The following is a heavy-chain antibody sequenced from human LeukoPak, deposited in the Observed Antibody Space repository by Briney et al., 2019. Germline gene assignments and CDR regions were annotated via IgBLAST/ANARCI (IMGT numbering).Heavy chain of an antibody. V-gene: IGHV4-59*02. J-gene: IGHJ6*03. CDR2: IYYSGST. CDR1: GDSVTSGY. D-gene: IGHD6-13*01. Sequence: KPSETLSLTCTVSGDSVTSGYWSWIRQPPGKGLEWIGYIYYSGSTNYNPSLKSRVTISVDTSKNQFSLKLSSVTAADTAVYHCARLSAAAQTYYYYMDVWGKGTTVTVSS. CDR3: ARLSAAAQTYYYYMDV.